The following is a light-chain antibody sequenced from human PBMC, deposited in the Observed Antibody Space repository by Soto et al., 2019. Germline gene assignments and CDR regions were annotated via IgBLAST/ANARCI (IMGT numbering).Light chain of an antibody. V-gene: IGKV3-11*01. J-gene: IGKJ4*01. Sequence: EIVLTQSPATLSLSPGERATLSCRASQSVSSNFAWYQQKPGQAPRLLIYDASNRATGIPARFSGSGSGTDFTLTISSLEPEDFAVYYCQQRSNWPLTFGGGTKVEIK. CDR2: DAS. CDR1: QSVSSN. CDR3: QQRSNWPLT.